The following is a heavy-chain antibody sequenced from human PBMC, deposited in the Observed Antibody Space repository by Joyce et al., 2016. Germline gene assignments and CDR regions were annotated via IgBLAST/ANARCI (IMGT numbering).Heavy chain of an antibody. CDR2: METPGGA. Sequence: QLPLQESVPGLVKPSQTLSLTCSVSGGSISSGGYHWSWIRQPAGKGLEWIGQMETPGGANYGPSLKSRVTLLVETSKNQSSLKLKSVTAADTGVYYCAALMAGGSGRGYWGQGTLVTVSS. CDR1: GGSISSGGYH. D-gene: IGHD6-19*01. V-gene: IGHV4-61*02. CDR3: AALMAGGSGRGY. J-gene: IGHJ4*02.